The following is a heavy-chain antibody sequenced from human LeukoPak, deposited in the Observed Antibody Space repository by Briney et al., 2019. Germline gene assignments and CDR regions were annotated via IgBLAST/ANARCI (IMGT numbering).Heavy chain of an antibody. CDR2: ISSSSSYI. CDR1: GFTFSSYS. CDR3: TTVAESERIWFGEPNDAFDI. Sequence: GGSLRLSCAASGFTFSSYSMNWVRQAPGKGLEWVSSISSSSSYIYYADSVKGRFTISRDNAKNSLYLQMNSLKTEDTAVYYCTTVAESERIWFGEPNDAFDIWGQGTMVTVSS. V-gene: IGHV3-21*03. J-gene: IGHJ3*02. D-gene: IGHD3-10*01.